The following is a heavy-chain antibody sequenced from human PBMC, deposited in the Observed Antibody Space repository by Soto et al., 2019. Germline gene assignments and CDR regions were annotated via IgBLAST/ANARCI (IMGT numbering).Heavy chain of an antibody. CDR1: GGTFGSDA. CDR3: ARDRTVSGYYTNWLDP. Sequence: AASVKVSCKASGGTFGSDAITWVRQAPGQGLEWVGRIIPIFGTTNYAQNLQGRVTISADKSTLTSYMELHSLTSDDTALYYCARDRTVSGYYTNWLDPWGQGTQVTVSS. J-gene: IGHJ5*02. D-gene: IGHD3-22*01. CDR2: IIPIFGTT. V-gene: IGHV1-69*06.